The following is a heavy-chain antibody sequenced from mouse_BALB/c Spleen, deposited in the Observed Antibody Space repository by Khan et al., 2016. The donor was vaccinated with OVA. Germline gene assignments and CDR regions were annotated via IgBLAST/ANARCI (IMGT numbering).Heavy chain of an antibody. CDR2: IWGYGST. J-gene: IGHJ3*01. CDR1: GFSLTSYG. D-gene: IGHD1-1*01. Sequence: VQLVESGPGLVAPSQSLSITCTVSGFSLTSYGVGWVRQPPGKGLEWLGVIWGYGSTNYHSALISRLNINKDNSKSQVFLKLNSLQTDDTATYYCALYYYGRAGFAYWGQGTLVTVSA. CDR3: ALYYYGRAGFAY. V-gene: IGHV2-3*01.